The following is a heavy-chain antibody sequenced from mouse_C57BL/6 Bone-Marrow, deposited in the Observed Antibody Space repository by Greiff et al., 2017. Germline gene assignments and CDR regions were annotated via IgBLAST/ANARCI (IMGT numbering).Heavy chain of an antibody. V-gene: IGHV1-54*01. Sequence: VQRVESGAELVRPGTSVRVSCKASGYAFTNYLIEWVKQRPGKGLEWIGVINPGSGGTNYNEKFKGKATMTADKSSSTAYLQLSSLTSEDSAVYFGARSKNWDSWFAYWGQGTLVTVSA. CDR1: GYAFTNYL. CDR2: INPGSGGT. D-gene: IGHD4-1*01. CDR3: ARSKNWDSWFAY. J-gene: IGHJ3*01.